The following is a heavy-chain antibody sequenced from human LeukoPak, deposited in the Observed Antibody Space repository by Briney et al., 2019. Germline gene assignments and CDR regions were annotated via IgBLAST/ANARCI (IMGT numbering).Heavy chain of an antibody. J-gene: IGHJ4*02. CDR1: GDSISSYH. CDR2: MYHIGGI. D-gene: IGHD4-17*01. CDR3: AATIKRDYGDTNLDY. Sequence: SETLSLTCTVPGDSISSYHWSWIRQPPGKGLEWIGYMYHIGGINYNPSLKSRVTISVDTSENQFSLKLTSVTAADTAVYYCAATIKRDYGDTNLDYWGQGTLVTVPS. V-gene: IGHV4-59*12.